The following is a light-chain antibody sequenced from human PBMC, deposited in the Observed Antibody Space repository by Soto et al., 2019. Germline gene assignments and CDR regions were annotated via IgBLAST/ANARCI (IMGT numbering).Light chain of an antibody. CDR3: GAWDDGVGTYV. V-gene: IGLV1-51*02. Sequence: QSVLTQPPSVSAAPGQRVTISCSGSSSNIGTTYVSWYQQLPGTVPKLPMYENNKRPSGIPDRFSGSKSATSATLDITGLQTGDEADYYCGAWDDGVGTYVFGTGTQLTVL. J-gene: IGLJ1*01. CDR2: ENN. CDR1: SSNIGTTY.